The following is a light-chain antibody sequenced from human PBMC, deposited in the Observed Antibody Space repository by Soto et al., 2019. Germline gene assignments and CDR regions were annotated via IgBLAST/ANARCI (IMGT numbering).Light chain of an antibody. CDR3: QQYWSSPPYT. V-gene: IGKV3-20*01. Sequence: EIVLTQSPATLSLSPGERATLSCRASQSVSRSYLAWYQQKPGQAPRLLIYGASSRATGIPDRFSGSGSGTDLNLTISRLEAEDFAVYYCQQYWSSPPYTFGQGTQLEIK. J-gene: IGKJ2*01. CDR2: GAS. CDR1: QSVSRSY.